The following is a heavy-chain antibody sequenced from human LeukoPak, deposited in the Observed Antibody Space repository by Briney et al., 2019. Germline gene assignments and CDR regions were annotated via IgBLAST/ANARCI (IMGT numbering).Heavy chain of an antibody. CDR3: AREVDSSGWYVQDY. D-gene: IGHD6-19*01. Sequence: ASVKVSCKASGYTFTSYDINRVRQATGQGLEWMGWMNPNSGNTGYAQKFQGRVTMTRNTSISTAYMELSSLRSEDTAVYYCAREVDSSGWYVQDYWGQGTLVTVSS. CDR1: GYTFTSYD. J-gene: IGHJ4*02. V-gene: IGHV1-8*01. CDR2: MNPNSGNT.